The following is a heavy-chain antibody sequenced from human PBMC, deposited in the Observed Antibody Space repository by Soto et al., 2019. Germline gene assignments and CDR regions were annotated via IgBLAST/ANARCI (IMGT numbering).Heavy chain of an antibody. CDR1: GFTFSSYS. V-gene: IGHV3-21*01. D-gene: IGHD3-3*01. CDR2: ISSSSSYI. J-gene: IGHJ5*02. CDR3: ARPATYDFWSGYDNWFDP. Sequence: GRSLRLSCAASGFTFSSYSMNWVRQAPGKGLKWVSSISSSSSYIYYADSVKGRFTISRDNAKNSLYLQMNSLRAEDTAVYYCARPATYDFWSGYDNWFDPWGQGTLVTVSS.